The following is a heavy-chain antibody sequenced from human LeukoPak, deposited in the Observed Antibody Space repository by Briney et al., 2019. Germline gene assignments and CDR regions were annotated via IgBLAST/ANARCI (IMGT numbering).Heavy chain of an antibody. J-gene: IGHJ5*02. CDR3: ARVPRGSYDNWFDP. D-gene: IGHD1-26*01. Sequence: HGASVKVSCKASGYTFTSYGISWVRQAPGQGLEWMGGIIPIFGTANYAQKFQGRVTITADESTSTAYMELSSLRSEDTAVYYCARVPRGSYDNWFDPWGQGTLVTVSS. V-gene: IGHV1-69*13. CDR1: GYTFTSYG. CDR2: IIPIFGTA.